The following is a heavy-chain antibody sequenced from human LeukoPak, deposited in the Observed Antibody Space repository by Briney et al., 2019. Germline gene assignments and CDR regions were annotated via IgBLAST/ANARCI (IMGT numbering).Heavy chain of an antibody. Sequence: SETLSLTCAVSGGSIRSYYWSWIRQPPGKGLEWIGYIYYSGSTNYNPSLKSRVTISVDTSKNQFSLKLSSVTAADTAVYYCARRSVYCSGGSCYPTLAFDIWGQGTMVTVSS. V-gene: IGHV4-59*01. CDR2: IYYSGST. CDR1: GGSIRSYY. D-gene: IGHD2-15*01. J-gene: IGHJ3*02. CDR3: ARRSVYCSGGSCYPTLAFDI.